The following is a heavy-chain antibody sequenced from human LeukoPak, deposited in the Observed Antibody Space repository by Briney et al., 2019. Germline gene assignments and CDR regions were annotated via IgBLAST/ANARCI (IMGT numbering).Heavy chain of an antibody. J-gene: IGHJ6*03. CDR1: GFTFSSYA. CDR3: ARGFGNIVVVPAAMHYYYYMDV. V-gene: IGHV3-30*04. CDR2: ISYDGSNK. Sequence: GRSLRLSCAASGFTFSSYAMHWVRQAPGKGLEWVAVISYDGSNKYYADSVKGRFTISRDNSKNTLYLQMNSLRAEDTAVYYCARGFGNIVVVPAAMHYYYYMDVWGKGTTVTVSS. D-gene: IGHD2-2*01.